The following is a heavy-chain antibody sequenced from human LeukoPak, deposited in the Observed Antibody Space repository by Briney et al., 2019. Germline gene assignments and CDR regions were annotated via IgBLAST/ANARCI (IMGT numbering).Heavy chain of an antibody. J-gene: IGHJ4*02. CDR2: IYHSGST. D-gene: IGHD3-22*01. CDR3: ARSGAQSGYYDSSGYYY. V-gene: IGHV4-4*02. CDR1: GGSISSSNW. Sequence: SETLSLTCAVSGGSISSSNWWSWVRPPPGKGLEWIGEIYHSGSTNYNPSLKRRVTISVDKSKNQFSLKLSSVTAADTAVYYCARSGAQSGYYDSSGYYYWGQGTLVTVSS.